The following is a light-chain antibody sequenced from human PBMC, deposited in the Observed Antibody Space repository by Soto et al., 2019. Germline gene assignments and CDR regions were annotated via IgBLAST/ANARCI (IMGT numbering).Light chain of an antibody. J-gene: IGLJ2*01. Sequence: SYELTQPSSVSVSLGQTARITCSGDLVAKKYVRWFQQKPGQAPLLVIYKDSERPSGIPERFSGSSSGTTVTLTISGAQVEDEADYYCYSATDNNIGVFGGGTKLTVL. V-gene: IGLV3-27*01. CDR2: KDS. CDR1: LVAKKY. CDR3: YSATDNNIGV.